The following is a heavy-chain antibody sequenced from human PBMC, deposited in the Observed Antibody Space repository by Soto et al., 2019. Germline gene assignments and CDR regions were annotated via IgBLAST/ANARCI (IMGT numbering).Heavy chain of an antibody. J-gene: IGHJ4*02. CDR2: ISKDCDNK. V-gene: IGHV3-30*18. CDR3: AKYQAHTSYWGAWTGGLGH. CDR1: GFTFRSYG. D-gene: IGHD2-8*02. Sequence: QVQLVESGGGVVQPGRSLRLSCAASGFTFRSYGMHWVRQAPGEGLEWVALISKDCDNKYYADSVNGRLSISRHNFKNTLDVQMNSLRPEDTAVYYCAKYQAHTSYWGAWTGGLGHWGQGNLVPVSS.